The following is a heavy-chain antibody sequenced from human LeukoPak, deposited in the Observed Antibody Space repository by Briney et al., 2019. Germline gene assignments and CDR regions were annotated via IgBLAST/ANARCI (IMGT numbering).Heavy chain of an antibody. V-gene: IGHV3-21*04. Sequence: GGSLRLSCAASGFTFSSYSMNWVRQAPGKGLEWVSSISSSSSYIYYADSVKGRFTISRDNAKNSLYLQMNSLRAEDTAVYYCAKESGALGAPLYDYWGRGILVTASS. J-gene: IGHJ4*02. CDR2: ISSSSSYI. CDR1: GFTFSSYS. D-gene: IGHD4/OR15-4a*01. CDR3: AKESGALGAPLYDY.